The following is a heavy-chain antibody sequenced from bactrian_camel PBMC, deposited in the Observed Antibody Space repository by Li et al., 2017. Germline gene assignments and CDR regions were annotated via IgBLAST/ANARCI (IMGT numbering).Heavy chain of an antibody. CDR1: GYTVVSGC. CDR3: ARVRGVVAVGFVDY. J-gene: IGHJ4*01. V-gene: IGHV3S19*01. CDR2: IDADGET. D-gene: IGHD6*01. Sequence: VQLVESGGGPVQPGGSLRLSCVASGYTVVSGCMGWFRQTPGKEREGVASIDADGETSYTDSVKGRFTASRDNAQNTVYLQMNSLKPDDTAVYSCARVRGVVAVGFVDYWGQGTQVTVSS.